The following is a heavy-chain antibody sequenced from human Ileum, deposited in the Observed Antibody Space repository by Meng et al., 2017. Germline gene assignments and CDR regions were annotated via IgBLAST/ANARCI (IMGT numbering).Heavy chain of an antibody. CDR2: MNPYSGAT. CDR3: ATGTTGTTWPYSHVMDV. J-gene: IGHJ6*02. V-gene: IGHV1-2*02. D-gene: IGHD1-1*01. Sequence: ASVKVSCKASGYTFTDYYIHWVRQAPGQGLEWMGWMNPYSGATNFAQKSQGRVTMTRDTSFSTAYMELGSLRSDDTAVYYCATGTTGTTWPYSHVMDVWGQGTTVTVSS. CDR1: GYTFTDYY.